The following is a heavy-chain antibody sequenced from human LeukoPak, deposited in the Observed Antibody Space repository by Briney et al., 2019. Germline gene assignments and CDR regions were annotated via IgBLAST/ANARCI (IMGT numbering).Heavy chain of an antibody. CDR1: GGSITGYY. D-gene: IGHD6-13*01. V-gene: IGHV4-59*08. CDR2: IYYTGST. Sequence: PSETLSLTCTVSGGSITGYYWSWIRQPPGKGLEWIGYIYYTGSTNYNPSLKSRVTISVDTSKNQFSLKLSSVTAADTAVYYCARPPAKYTSSPHAFNIWGQGTMVTVSS. J-gene: IGHJ3*02. CDR3: ARPPAKYTSSPHAFNI.